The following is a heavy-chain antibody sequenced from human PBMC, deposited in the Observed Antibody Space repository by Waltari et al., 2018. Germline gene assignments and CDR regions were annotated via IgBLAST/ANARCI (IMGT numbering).Heavy chain of an antibody. D-gene: IGHD5-18*01. J-gene: IGHJ4*02. CDR2: ITSSGGST. CDR1: GFTFSNYA. Sequence: EVQLLESGGGLVQPGGSLRLSCAASGFTFSNYAMTWVRQAPGKGLEWVSGITSSGGSTYYAASVKGRFNISRDSSRNTLHLQMNSLRAEDTAIYFCATAYSNSCFNHWGQGTLVTVSS. CDR3: ATAYSNSCFNH. V-gene: IGHV3-23*01.